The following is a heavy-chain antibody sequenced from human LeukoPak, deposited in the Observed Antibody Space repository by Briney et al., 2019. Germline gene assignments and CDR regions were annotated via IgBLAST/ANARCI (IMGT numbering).Heavy chain of an antibody. J-gene: IGHJ4*02. CDR2: INPNSGGT. CDR1: GYTFTGYY. CDR3: ARVFRRLLWFGELGY. Sequence: ASVKVPCKASGYTFTGYYMHWVRQAPGQGLEWMGWINPNSGGTNYAQKFQGRVTMTRDTSISTAYMELSRLRSDDTAVYYCARVFRRLLWFGELGYWGQGTLVTVSS. D-gene: IGHD3-10*01. V-gene: IGHV1-2*02.